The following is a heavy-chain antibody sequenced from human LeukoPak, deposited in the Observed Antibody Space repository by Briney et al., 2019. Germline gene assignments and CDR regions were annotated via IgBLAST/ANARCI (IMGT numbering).Heavy chain of an antibody. CDR1: GGSISSSSYY. J-gene: IGHJ5*02. CDR3: ARAGIAVAGMPAPKRNWFDP. Sequence: KPSETLSLTCTVSGGSISSSSYYWGWIRQPPGKGLEWIGSIYYSGSTYYNPSLKSRVTISVDTSKNQFSLKLSSVTAADTAVYYCARAGIAVAGMPAPKRNWFDPWGQGTLVTVSS. V-gene: IGHV4-39*07. D-gene: IGHD6-19*01. CDR2: IYYSGST.